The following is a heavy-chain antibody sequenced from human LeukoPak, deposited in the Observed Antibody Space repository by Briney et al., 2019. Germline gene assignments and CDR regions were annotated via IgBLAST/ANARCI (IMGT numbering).Heavy chain of an antibody. CDR3: ARADNIVVVPAAMHYYYGMDV. CDR2: LIPIFGTA. V-gene: IGHV1-69*13. Sequence: SVKVSCKASGGTFSSYAISWVRQAPGQGLEWMGGLIPIFGTANYAQKFQGRVTITADESTSTAYMELSSLRSEDTAVYYCARADNIVVVPAAMHYYYGMDVWGQGTTVTVSS. CDR1: GGTFSSYA. D-gene: IGHD2-2*01. J-gene: IGHJ6*02.